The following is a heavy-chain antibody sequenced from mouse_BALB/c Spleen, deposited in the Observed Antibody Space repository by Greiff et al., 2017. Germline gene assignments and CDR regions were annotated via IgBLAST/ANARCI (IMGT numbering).Heavy chain of an antibody. CDR3: AREGITTVVADAMDY. CDR2: INPYNGAT. CDR1: GYSFTGYY. V-gene: IGHV1-31*01. D-gene: IGHD1-1*01. Sequence: EVQLQQSGPELVKPGASVKISCKASGYSFTGYYMHWVKQSHVKSLEWIGRINPYNGATSYNQNFKDKASLTVDKSSSTAYMELHSLTSEDSAVYYCAREGITTVVADAMDYWGQGTSVTVSS. J-gene: IGHJ4*01.